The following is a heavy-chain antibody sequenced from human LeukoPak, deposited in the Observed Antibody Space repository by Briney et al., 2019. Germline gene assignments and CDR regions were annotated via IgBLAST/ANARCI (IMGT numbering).Heavy chain of an antibody. D-gene: IGHD6-13*01. V-gene: IGHV1-8*01. Sequence: GASVKVSCKASGYTFTSYDINWVRQATGQGLEWMGWMNPNSGNTGYAQKFQGRVTMTRDTSISTAYMELSRLRSDDTAVYYCARGRSWSGLDYWGQGTLVTVSS. CDR2: MNPNSGNT. CDR1: GYTFTSYD. CDR3: ARGRSWSGLDY. J-gene: IGHJ4*02.